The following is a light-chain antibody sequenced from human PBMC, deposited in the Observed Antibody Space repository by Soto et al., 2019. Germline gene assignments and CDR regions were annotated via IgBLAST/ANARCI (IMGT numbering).Light chain of an antibody. V-gene: IGLV1-44*01. CDR3: AAWDDSLNAVV. CDR2: SNN. J-gene: IGLJ2*01. CDR1: SSNIGSNT. Sequence: QSVLTQPPSASGTPGQRVTISCSGSSSNIGSNTVNWYQQLPGTAPKLLIYSNNQRPSGVPDRFSGSKSGTSASLAISGLPSEDEADYYCAAWDDSLNAVVFGGGTKVTVL.